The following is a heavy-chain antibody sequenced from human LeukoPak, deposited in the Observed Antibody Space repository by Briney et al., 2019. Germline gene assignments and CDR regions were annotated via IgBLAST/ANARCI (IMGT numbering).Heavy chain of an antibody. J-gene: IGHJ5*02. Sequence: TGGSLRLSCAASGFTFSSYAMSWVRQVPGKGLEWVSAISGSGGSTYYADSVKGRFTISRDNSKNTLYLQMNSLRAEDTAVYYCAKDRELDGWFDPWGQGTLVTVSS. V-gene: IGHV3-23*01. CDR1: GFTFSSYA. D-gene: IGHD3-10*01. CDR2: ISGSGGST. CDR3: AKDRELDGWFDP.